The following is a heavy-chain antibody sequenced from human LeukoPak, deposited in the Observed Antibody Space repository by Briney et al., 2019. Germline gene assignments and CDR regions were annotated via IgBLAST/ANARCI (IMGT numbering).Heavy chain of an antibody. CDR3: ARAWYSSSWYKGNYYYGMDV. J-gene: IGHJ6*02. CDR1: GGTFSSYA. Sequence: GASVKVSCKASGGTFSSYAISWVRQAPGQGLEWMGGIIPIFGTANYAQKFQGRVTITADESTSTAYMGLSSLRSEDTAVYYCARAWYSSSWYKGNYYYGMDVWGQGTTVTVSS. CDR2: IIPIFGTA. D-gene: IGHD6-13*01. V-gene: IGHV1-69*13.